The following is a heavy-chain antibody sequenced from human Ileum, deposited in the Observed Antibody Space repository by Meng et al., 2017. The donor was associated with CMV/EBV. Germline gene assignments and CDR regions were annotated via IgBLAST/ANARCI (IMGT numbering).Heavy chain of an antibody. CDR1: GGSFSGYY. Sequence: CAVYGGSFSGYYFSWLRQSPGKGLEWIGEIGHMESTHYNPSLKSRVTFSIATSNNQFSLRLNSVTAADTALYFCARRVGSGKYYFDYWSQGALVTVSS. V-gene: IGHV4-34*01. J-gene: IGHJ4*02. CDR2: IGHMEST. D-gene: IGHD3-10*01. CDR3: ARRVGSGKYYFDY.